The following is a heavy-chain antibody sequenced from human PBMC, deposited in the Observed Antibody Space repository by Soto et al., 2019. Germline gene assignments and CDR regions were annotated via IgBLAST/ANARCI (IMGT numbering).Heavy chain of an antibody. D-gene: IGHD5-12*01. CDR2: VYYSGYT. CDR1: GGSISSSSSY. Sequence: QLQLQESGPGLVKPSETLSLTCTVSGGSISSSSSYWDWILQPPGKGLEWIGSVYYSGYTHYNPSLKSRGTISVDTSKNQFSLKLSSVTTADTAVYYCARRGGATIMDYWGQGTLVNVSS. CDR3: ARRGGATIMDY. V-gene: IGHV4-39*01. J-gene: IGHJ4*02.